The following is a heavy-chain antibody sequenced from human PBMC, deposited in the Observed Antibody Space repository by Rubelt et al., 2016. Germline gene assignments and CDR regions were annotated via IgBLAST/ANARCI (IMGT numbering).Heavy chain of an antibody. V-gene: IGHV4-59*06. D-gene: IGHD2-8*01. J-gene: IGHJ4*02. CDR3: ARGTNTYYFDY. CDR2: IYYSGST. Sequence: QVQLQESGPGLVKPSETLSLTCTVSGGSIISYYWSWIRQPPGKGLEWIGYIYYSGSTYYNPSLKSRSTISVDTSKNQFSLKLGSVTAADTAVYYCARGTNTYYFDYWGQGTLVTVSS. CDR1: GGSIISYY.